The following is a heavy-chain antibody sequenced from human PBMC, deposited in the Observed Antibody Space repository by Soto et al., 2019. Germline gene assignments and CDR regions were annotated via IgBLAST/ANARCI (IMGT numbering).Heavy chain of an antibody. Sequence: QVQLVESGGGVVQPGRSLRLSCAASGFTFSSYAMHWVRQAPGKGLEWVAVISYDGSNKYYADSVKGRFTISRDNSKNTLYLQITSLRAEDTAVYYCARQGAPPGSYFDYWGQGTLVTVSS. CDR3: ARQGAPPGSYFDY. CDR1: GFTFSSYA. J-gene: IGHJ4*02. D-gene: IGHD1-26*01. V-gene: IGHV3-30-3*01. CDR2: ISYDGSNK.